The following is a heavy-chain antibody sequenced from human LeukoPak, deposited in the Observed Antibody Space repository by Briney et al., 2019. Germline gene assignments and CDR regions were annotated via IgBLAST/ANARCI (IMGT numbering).Heavy chain of an antibody. CDR3: ARDPPDSWGFDY. CDR2: ISYDGSNK. D-gene: IGHD3-16*01. V-gene: IGHV3-30-3*01. Sequence: GGSLRLSCAASGFTFSSYAMHWVRQAPGKGLEWVAVISYDGSNKYYADSVKGRFTISRDNSKNTLYLQMNSLRAEDTAVYYCARDPPDSWGFDYWGQGTLVTVSS. CDR1: GFTFSSYA. J-gene: IGHJ4*02.